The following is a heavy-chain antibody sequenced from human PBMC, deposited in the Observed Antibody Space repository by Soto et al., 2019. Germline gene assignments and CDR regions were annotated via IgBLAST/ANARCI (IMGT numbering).Heavy chain of an antibody. D-gene: IGHD3-3*01. CDR1: GYTFSNFG. CDR3: ARGIMIFGVANLGSYFDY. CDR2: ISPSNGQT. Sequence: QVQLVQSGTEVKKPGASVKVSCKASGYTFSNFGLSWVRQAPGQGREWMGWISPSNGQTIYAQNFHGRVTMTTDTSTATAHMELRSLISDDTAVYYCARGIMIFGVANLGSYFDYWGQGTRVTVSA. V-gene: IGHV1-18*01. J-gene: IGHJ4*02.